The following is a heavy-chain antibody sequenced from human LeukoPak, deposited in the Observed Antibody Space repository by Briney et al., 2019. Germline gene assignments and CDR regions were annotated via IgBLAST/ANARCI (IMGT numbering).Heavy chain of an antibody. Sequence: TGGSLRLSCAASGFTFSVHYMDWVRQAPGKGLEWVGRIRNKANSYTTEYAASVRGRFTISREDSKNSVYLQMNSLKTEDTAVYYCARGTRTTATTYGMDVWGQGTTVTVSS. CDR1: GFTFSVHY. D-gene: IGHD1-1*01. CDR3: ARGTRTTATTYGMDV. V-gene: IGHV3-72*01. J-gene: IGHJ6*02. CDR2: IRNKANSYTT.